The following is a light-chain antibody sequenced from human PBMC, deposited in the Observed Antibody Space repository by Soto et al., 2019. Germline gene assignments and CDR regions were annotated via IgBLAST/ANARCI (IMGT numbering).Light chain of an antibody. CDR1: SSDVGGHNY. CDR3: YSQGNSSTLYG. V-gene: IGLV2-14*03. J-gene: IGLJ1*01. CDR2: DVN. Sequence: QSALTQPASVSGSPGQSITISCAGTSSDVGGHNYVSWYQQHPGKAPKLIIYDVNNRPSGVSNRFSGSKSGNTASLTISRPQPETAADHVGYSQGNSSTLYGCGTGTKVTVL.